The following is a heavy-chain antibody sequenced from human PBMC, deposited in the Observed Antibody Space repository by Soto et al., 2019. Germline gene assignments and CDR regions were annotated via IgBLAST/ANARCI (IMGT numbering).Heavy chain of an antibody. Sequence: PSETLSLTCTVSGGSISSGDYYWSWIRQPPGKGLEWIGYIYYSGSTYYNPSLKSRVTISVDTSKNQFSLKLSSVTAADTAVYYCARDPVVAAPGDFDYWGQGTLVTVSS. CDR2: IYYSGST. V-gene: IGHV4-30-4*01. CDR1: GGSISSGDYY. J-gene: IGHJ4*02. D-gene: IGHD2-15*01. CDR3: ARDPVVAAPGDFDY.